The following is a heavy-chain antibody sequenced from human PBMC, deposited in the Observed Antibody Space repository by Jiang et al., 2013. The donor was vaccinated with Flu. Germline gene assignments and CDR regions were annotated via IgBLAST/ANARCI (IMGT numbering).Heavy chain of an antibody. CDR2: INHSGST. CDR3: ASMRLKYQLLSYYGMDV. CDR1: GGSFSGYY. Sequence: LLKPSETLSLTCAVYGGSFSGYYWSWIRQPPGKGLEWIGEINHSGSTNYNPSLKSRVTISVDTSKNQFSLKLSSVTAADTAVYYCASMRLKYQLLSYYGMDVWGQGTTVTVSS. D-gene: IGHD2-2*01. J-gene: IGHJ6*02. V-gene: IGHV4-34*01.